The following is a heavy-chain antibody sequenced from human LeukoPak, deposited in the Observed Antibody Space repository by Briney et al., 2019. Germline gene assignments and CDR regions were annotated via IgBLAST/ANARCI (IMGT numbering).Heavy chain of an antibody. CDR2: IYSGGNT. CDR1: GFTVSRNN. V-gene: IGHV3-66*01. D-gene: IGHD2/OR15-2a*01. CDR3: ARDTENSTYGWGAFDI. J-gene: IGHJ3*02. Sequence: GGSLRLSCAASGFTVSRNNMNWVRKAPGKGLEWVSVIYSGGNTYYADSVKDRFTISRDKSKNTLYLQMSGLRTDDTAVYYCARDTENSTYGWGAFDIWAQGTMVTVSS.